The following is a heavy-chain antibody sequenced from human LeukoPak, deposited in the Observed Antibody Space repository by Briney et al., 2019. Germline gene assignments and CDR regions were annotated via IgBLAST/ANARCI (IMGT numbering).Heavy chain of an antibody. D-gene: IGHD6-13*01. CDR1: GFTFSTYW. Sequence: GGSLRLSCVASGFTFSTYWMSWVRQAPGKGLVWVSRINSDGSSTSYADSVKGRFTISRDNAKNTLYLQMNSLRAEDTAVYYCARAVSSWYRGVDYWGQGTLVTVSS. J-gene: IGHJ4*02. CDR3: ARAVSSWYRGVDY. V-gene: IGHV3-74*01. CDR2: INSDGSST.